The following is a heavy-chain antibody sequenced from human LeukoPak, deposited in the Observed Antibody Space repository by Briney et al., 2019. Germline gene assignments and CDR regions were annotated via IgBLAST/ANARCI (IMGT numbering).Heavy chain of an antibody. CDR3: TTGPTGTHAFDI. V-gene: IGHV3-15*01. Sequence: PGGSLRLSCAASGFTFSNAWMSWVRQAPGKGLEWVGRIKSKTDGGTTDYAAPVKGRFTISRDDSKNTLYLQMNSLKTEDTAVYYCTTGPTGTHAFDIWGQGTMVTVSS. CDR2: IKSKTDGGTT. CDR1: GFTFSNAW. D-gene: IGHD1-1*01. J-gene: IGHJ3*02.